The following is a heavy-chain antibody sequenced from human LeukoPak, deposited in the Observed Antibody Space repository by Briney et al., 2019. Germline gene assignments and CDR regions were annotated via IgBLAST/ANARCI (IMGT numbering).Heavy chain of an antibody. CDR3: VKSSGTNDYGMDA. CDR2: ITNDGSRQ. V-gene: IGHV3-30*18. CDR1: GFTFNRCG. Sequence: GGSLRLSCAASGFTFNRCGMHWVRQAPGKGLEWVAVITNDGSRQYYTDSVKGRLTISRDNSENTLSLQMNSLRDEDTAVYYCVKSSGTNDYGMDAWGQGTTVTVPS. D-gene: IGHD3-10*01. J-gene: IGHJ6*02.